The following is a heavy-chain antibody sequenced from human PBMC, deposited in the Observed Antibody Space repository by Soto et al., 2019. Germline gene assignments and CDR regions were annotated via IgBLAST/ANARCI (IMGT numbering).Heavy chain of an antibody. J-gene: IGHJ6*02. D-gene: IGHD3-3*01. CDR3: ARDSFYDFFSSYYYYYYYGMVG. Sequence: ASVKVSCKASGYTFTSYGISWVRQAPGQGLEWMGWISAYNGNTNYAQKLQGRVTMTTDTSTSTAYMELRSLRSDDTAVYYCARDSFYDFFSSYYYYYYYGMVGCAQGTSVTVSS. CDR2: ISAYNGNT. V-gene: IGHV1-18*01. CDR1: GYTFTSYG.